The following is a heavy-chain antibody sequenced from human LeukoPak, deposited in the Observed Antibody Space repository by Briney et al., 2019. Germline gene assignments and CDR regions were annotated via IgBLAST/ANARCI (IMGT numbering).Heavy chain of an antibody. Sequence: GASVKVSCKASGYTFTSYAMNWVRQAPGQGLEWMGWVNTNTGNPSYAQGFTGRFVFSLDTSVSTAYLQISSLKAEDTAVYYCASVWAAAGFFYHFDYWGQGTLVTVSS. V-gene: IGHV7-4-1*02. CDR3: ASVWAAAGFFYHFDY. D-gene: IGHD6-13*01. CDR1: GYTFTSYA. J-gene: IGHJ4*02. CDR2: VNTNTGNP.